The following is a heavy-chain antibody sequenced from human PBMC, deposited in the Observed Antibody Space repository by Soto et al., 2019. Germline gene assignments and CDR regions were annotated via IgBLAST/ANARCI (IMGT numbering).Heavy chain of an antibody. CDR3: ARAEGMAPYYSYAMDV. J-gene: IGHJ6*02. Sequence: VVLVQSGAEVKSLGATVKVSCQASGYSFSKFGIGWVRQAPGRGFEWVGWINNYNGHTNFAPKFKGRVSLTRDSYATTAYMELSNLTPDDSAIYFCARAEGMAPYYSYAMDVWGQGTAVTVSS. CDR2: INNYNGHT. CDR1: GYSFSKFG. V-gene: IGHV1-18*04.